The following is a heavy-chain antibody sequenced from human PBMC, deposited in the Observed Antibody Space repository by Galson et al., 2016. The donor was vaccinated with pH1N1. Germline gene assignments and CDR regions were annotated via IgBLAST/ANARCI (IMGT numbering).Heavy chain of an antibody. CDR3: ARAIATADSR. V-gene: IGHV3-7*03. CDR1: GFTFSSYW. D-gene: IGHD6-13*01. CDR2: IKQDGSKI. Sequence: LRLSCAASGFTFSSYWMNWVRQAPGKGLEWVANIKQDGSKIYYVDSVKGRFTISRDNAKNSLYLQMNSLRAEDTAVYYCARAIATADSRWGQGTPVVVSS. J-gene: IGHJ1*01.